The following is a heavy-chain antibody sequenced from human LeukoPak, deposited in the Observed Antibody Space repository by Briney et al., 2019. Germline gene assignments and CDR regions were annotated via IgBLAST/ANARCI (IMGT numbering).Heavy chain of an antibody. CDR3: ARLTSGTHPNFDY. CDR1: GGSISSSSYY. CDR2: VFYSGGI. D-gene: IGHD3-10*01. Sequence: SETLSLTCTVSGGSISSSSYYWGWIRQPPRKGLEWIGYVFYSGGINYNPSLKSRVTISIDASKNQFSLKLSSVTAADTAVYYCARLTSGTHPNFDYWGQGTLVTVSS. J-gene: IGHJ4*02. V-gene: IGHV4-61*05.